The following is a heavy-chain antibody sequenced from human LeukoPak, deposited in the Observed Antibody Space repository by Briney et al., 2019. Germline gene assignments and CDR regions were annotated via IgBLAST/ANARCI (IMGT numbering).Heavy chain of an antibody. D-gene: IGHD3-22*01. J-gene: IGHJ4*02. V-gene: IGHV1-3*01. CDR2: INAGNGNT. Sequence: ASVKVSCKASGYTFTSYAMHWVRQAPGQRLEWMGWINAGNGNTKYSQKFQGRVTITRDTSASTAYMELSSLRSEDTAAYYCARESRYYDSSGYSYYFDYWGQGTLVTVSS. CDR3: ARESRYYDSSGYSYYFDY. CDR1: GYTFTSYA.